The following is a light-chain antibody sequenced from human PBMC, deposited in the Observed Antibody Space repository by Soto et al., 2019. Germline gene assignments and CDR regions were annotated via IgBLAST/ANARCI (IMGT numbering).Light chain of an antibody. CDR1: QSVSSSN. J-gene: IGKJ4*01. CDR2: GAS. CDR3: QQYNDWPPLT. V-gene: IGKV3-15*01. Sequence: EIVMTQSPAILSLSPGERATLSCRASQSVSSSNLAWYQQKPGQAPRLLIYGASTRATGIPARFSGSGSGTEFTLTISSLQSEDFAVYYCQQYNDWPPLTFGGGTKVDIK.